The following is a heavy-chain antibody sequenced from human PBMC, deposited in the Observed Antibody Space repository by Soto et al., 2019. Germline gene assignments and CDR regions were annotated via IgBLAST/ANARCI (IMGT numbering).Heavy chain of an antibody. CDR3: TRLETDY. J-gene: IGHJ4*02. CDR2: INGGNGNT. CDR1: GYTFTTYT. Sequence: ASVKVSCKASGYTFTTYTMHWVRQAPGQRLEWMGWINGGNGNTKYSQKFQGRVTFTRDTFASAAYMELSSLRSEDTAVYYCTRLETDYWGQGTLVTVSS. V-gene: IGHV1-3*01.